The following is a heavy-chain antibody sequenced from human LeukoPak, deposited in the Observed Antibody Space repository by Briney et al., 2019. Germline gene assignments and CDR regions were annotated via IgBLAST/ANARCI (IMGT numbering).Heavy chain of an antibody. CDR2: INTDESHI. D-gene: IGHD4-23*01. CDR1: GFTFRNYW. J-gene: IGHJ4*02. CDR3: VRGKLVNAVGHFDN. Sequence: GGALRLSCAASGFTFRNYWMHWVRQAPGKGLVWVSRINTDESHINYADSVKGRFTISRDNAKNTLYLQMNSLRVEDTGVYYCVRGKLVNAVGHFDNWGQGTLVTVSS. V-gene: IGHV3-74*01.